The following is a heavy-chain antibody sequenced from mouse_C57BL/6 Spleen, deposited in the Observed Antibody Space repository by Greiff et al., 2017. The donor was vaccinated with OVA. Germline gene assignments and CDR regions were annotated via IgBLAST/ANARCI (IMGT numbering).Heavy chain of an antibody. CDR3: ARRLPRWYFDV. D-gene: IGHD3-2*02. Sequence: EVQLQQSGPELVKPGASVKISCKASGYTFTDYYLNWVKQSHGQSLEWIGDINPNNGGTSYNQKFKGKATLTVDKSSSTAYMELLSLTSEDSAVYYCARRLPRWYFDVWGTGTTVTVSS. CDR2: INPNNGGT. CDR1: GYTFTDYY. V-gene: IGHV1-26*01. J-gene: IGHJ1*03.